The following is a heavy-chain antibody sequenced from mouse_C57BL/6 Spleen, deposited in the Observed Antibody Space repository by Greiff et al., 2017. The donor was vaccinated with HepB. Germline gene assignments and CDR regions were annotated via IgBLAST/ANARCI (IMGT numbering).Heavy chain of an antibody. D-gene: IGHD3-1*01. CDR2: MYPGDGDT. CDR1: GYAFSSSW. V-gene: IGHV1-82*01. J-gene: IGHJ2*01. CDR3: ARKGDETKGAIDY. Sequence: QVQLQQSGPELVKPGASVKISCKASGYAFSSSWMNWVKQRPGKGLEWIGRMYPGDGDTNYNGKFKGKATLTADKSSSTAYMQLSSLTSEDSAVYCCARKGDETKGAIDYWGQGTTLTVSS.